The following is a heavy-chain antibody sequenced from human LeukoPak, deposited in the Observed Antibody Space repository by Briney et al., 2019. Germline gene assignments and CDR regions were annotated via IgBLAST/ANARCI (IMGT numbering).Heavy chain of an antibody. D-gene: IGHD5-12*01. Sequence: SETLSLTCAVYGGSFSGYYWSWIRQPPGKGLEWIREINHSGSTNYNPSLKSRVTISVDTSKNQFSLKLSSVTAADTAVYYCARAYSGYDLAFDYWGQGTLVTVSS. J-gene: IGHJ4*02. CDR2: INHSGST. V-gene: IGHV4-34*01. CDR3: ARAYSGYDLAFDY. CDR1: GGSFSGYY.